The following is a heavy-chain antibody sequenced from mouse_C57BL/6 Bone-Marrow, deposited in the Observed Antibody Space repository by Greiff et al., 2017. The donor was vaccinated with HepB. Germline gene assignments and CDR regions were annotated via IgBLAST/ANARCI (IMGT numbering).Heavy chain of an antibody. CDR2: INPSNGGT. Sequence: VQLQQPGTELVKPGASVKLSCKASGYTFTSYWMHWVKQRPGQGLEWIGNINPSNGGTNYNEKFKSKATLTVDKSSSTANMQLSSLTSEDSAVYFCARSYYSNYVWFAYWGQGTLVTVSA. J-gene: IGHJ3*01. V-gene: IGHV1-53*01. D-gene: IGHD2-5*01. CDR1: GYTFTSYW. CDR3: ARSYYSNYVWFAY.